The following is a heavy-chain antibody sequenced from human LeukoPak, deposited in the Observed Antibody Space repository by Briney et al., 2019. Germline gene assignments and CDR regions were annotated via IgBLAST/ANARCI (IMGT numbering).Heavy chain of an antibody. D-gene: IGHD2-15*01. CDR2: ISSSGSTI. CDR3: ARRSCSGGSCYWFDP. Sequence: GGSLRLSCAASGLTFSDYYMSWIRQAPGKGLEWVSYISSSGSTIYYADSVKGRFTISRDNAKNSPYLQMNSLRAEDTAVYYCARRSCSGGSCYWFDPWGQGTLVTVSS. CDR1: GLTFSDYY. J-gene: IGHJ5*02. V-gene: IGHV3-11*04.